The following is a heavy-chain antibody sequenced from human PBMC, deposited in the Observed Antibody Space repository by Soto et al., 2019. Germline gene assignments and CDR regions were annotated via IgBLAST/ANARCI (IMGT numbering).Heavy chain of an antibody. D-gene: IGHD2-21*01. CDR2: VTGNGETT. V-gene: IGHV3-23*01. J-gene: IGHJ4*02. Sequence: GGSLRLSCAASGFNFINHAMTWVRQAPGKGLEWVTSVTGNGETTYYADSVRGRFTISRDNSKNTLYLQMNSLRDDDTAVYFCTRADCDSFACYLIDYWGQGPLVTVSS. CDR1: GFNFINHA. CDR3: TRADCDSFACYLIDY.